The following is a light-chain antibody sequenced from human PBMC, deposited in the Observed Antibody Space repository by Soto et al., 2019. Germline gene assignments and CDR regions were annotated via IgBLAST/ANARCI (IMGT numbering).Light chain of an antibody. CDR3: QQLRSYPST. J-gene: IGKJ4*01. Sequence: IQVTQSPSSLSASVGDRVTITCRASQDISSYLAWYQQKPGKAPTLLIYAASTLQSGVPSRFGGSGFGTDFTLTISSLQAEDFASYYCQQLRSYPSTFGGGTKVEIK. CDR1: QDISSY. V-gene: IGKV1-9*01. CDR2: AAS.